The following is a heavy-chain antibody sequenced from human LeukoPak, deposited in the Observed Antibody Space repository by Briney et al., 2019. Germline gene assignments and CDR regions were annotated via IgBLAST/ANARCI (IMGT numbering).Heavy chain of an antibody. CDR3: ARTGWGLRPWKIYTYYFDY. CDR1: GGSFSGYY. V-gene: IGHV4-34*01. J-gene: IGHJ4*02. Sequence: SETLSLTCAVYGGSFSGYYWSWIRQPPGKGLEWIGEINHSGSTNYNPSPKSRVTISVDTSKNQFSLKLSSVTAADTAVYYCARTGWGLRPWKIYTYYFDYWGQGTLVTVSS. D-gene: IGHD2-21*02. CDR2: INHSGST.